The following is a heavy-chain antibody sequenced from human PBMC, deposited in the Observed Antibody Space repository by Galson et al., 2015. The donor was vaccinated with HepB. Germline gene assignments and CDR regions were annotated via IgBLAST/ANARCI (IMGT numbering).Heavy chain of an antibody. Sequence: LRLSCAAYGFTFSTYSMTWVRQAPGMGLEWVSSINSVSSHIYYADSVRGRFTISRDNAKNSLSLQMNSLKVEDTAVYYCVRARREVLRFFDSDHWGQGTLVTVSS. D-gene: IGHD3-3*01. CDR2: INSVSSHI. CDR3: VRARREVLRFFDSDH. V-gene: IGHV3-21*01. CDR1: GFTFSTYS. J-gene: IGHJ4*02.